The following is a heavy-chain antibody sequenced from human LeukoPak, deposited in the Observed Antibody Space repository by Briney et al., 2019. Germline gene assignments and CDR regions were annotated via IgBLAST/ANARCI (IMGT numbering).Heavy chain of an antibody. CDR3: ARDLPGIAAAGTGQVGRTSAYYFDY. J-gene: IGHJ4*02. CDR1: GGSFSGYY. CDR2: INHSGST. D-gene: IGHD6-13*01. V-gene: IGHV4-34*01. Sequence: SETLSLTCAVYGGSFSGYYWSWIRQPPGKGLEWIGEINHSGSTNYNPSLKSRVTISVDASKNQFSLKLSPVTAADTAVYYCARDLPGIAAAGTGQVGRTSAYYFDYWGQGTLVTVSS.